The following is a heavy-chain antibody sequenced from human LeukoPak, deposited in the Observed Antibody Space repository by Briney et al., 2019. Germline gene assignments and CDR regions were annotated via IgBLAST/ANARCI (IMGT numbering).Heavy chain of an antibody. Sequence: ASVKVSCKASGYTFTSYGISWVRQAPGQGLEWMGWISAYNGNTNYAQKLQGRVTMTTDTSTSTAYMELRSLRSDDAAVYYCARSGIVATIGEGYYYYGMDVWGKGTTVTVSS. D-gene: IGHD5-12*01. CDR2: ISAYNGNT. J-gene: IGHJ6*04. CDR1: GYTFTSYG. V-gene: IGHV1-18*01. CDR3: ARSGIVATIGEGYYYYGMDV.